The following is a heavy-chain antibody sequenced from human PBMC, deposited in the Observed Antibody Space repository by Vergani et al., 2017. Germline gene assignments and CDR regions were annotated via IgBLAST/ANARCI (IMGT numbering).Heavy chain of an antibody. CDR1: GFIFSSYA. Sequence: EVQLLESGGGLVQPGGSLRLSCAASGFIFSSYAMSWVRQAPGKGLEWVSGISGSGGSTYYADYVKGRFTISRDNSKNTLYLQMNSLRAEDTAVYYCAREEGLVGATTGWFDPWGQGTLVTVSS. J-gene: IGHJ5*02. CDR3: AREEGLVGATTGWFDP. V-gene: IGHV3-23*01. CDR2: ISGSGGST. D-gene: IGHD1-26*01.